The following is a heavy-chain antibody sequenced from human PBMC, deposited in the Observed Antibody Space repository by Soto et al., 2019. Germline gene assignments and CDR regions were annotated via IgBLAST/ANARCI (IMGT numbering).Heavy chain of an antibody. CDR3: ARESMVRGVTHDY. Sequence: GGSLRLSCAASGFTFSSYSMNWVRQAPGKGLEWVSYISSSSSTIYYADSVKGRFTISRDNAKNSLYLQMNSLRAEDTAVYYCARESMVRGVTHDYWGQGTLVTVS. CDR1: GFTFSSYS. V-gene: IGHV3-48*01. CDR2: ISSSSSTI. D-gene: IGHD3-10*01. J-gene: IGHJ4*02.